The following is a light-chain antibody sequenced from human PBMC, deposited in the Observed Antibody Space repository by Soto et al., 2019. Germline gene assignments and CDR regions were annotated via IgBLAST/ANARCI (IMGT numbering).Light chain of an antibody. CDR1: HDINNF. J-gene: IGKJ2*01. CDR3: QNYNSVPYT. Sequence: EIRLTQSPSSLSASVGDRVTIACRASHDINNFLAWFQQKPGKVPELLMYAASSLKSGVPSRFSGSGSGTDFTLTIDGLQPEDFATYFCQNYNSVPYTFGPVTKLEIK. CDR2: AAS. V-gene: IGKV1-27*01.